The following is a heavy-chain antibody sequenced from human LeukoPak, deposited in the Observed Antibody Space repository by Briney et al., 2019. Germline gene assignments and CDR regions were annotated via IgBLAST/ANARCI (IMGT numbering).Heavy chain of an antibody. D-gene: IGHD3-10*01. V-gene: IGHV4-39*07. J-gene: IGHJ6*02. CDR3: ARIKRGPVGYYYGMDV. CDR2: FYHSGST. CDR1: GGSISSSNYY. Sequence: SETLSLTCTVSGGSISSSNYYWGWIRQPPGKGLEWIGSFYHSGSTYYNPSLKSRLTISIDTSKNHFSLNVRSLTAADTAVYYCARIKRGPVGYYYGMDVWSQGTTVTVSS.